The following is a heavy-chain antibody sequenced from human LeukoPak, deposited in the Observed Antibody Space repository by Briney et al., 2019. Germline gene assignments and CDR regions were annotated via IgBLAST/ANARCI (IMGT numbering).Heavy chain of an antibody. J-gene: IGHJ5*02. CDR3: ATISQRSLDP. D-gene: IGHD3-9*01. Sequence: GGSLRLTCTATGFIFSNYWMSWVRQAPGKGLEGVANIKQDGREQFYVDSMKGRFTISRDNAKNSLYLQMNSLRAEDTAMYYCATISQRSLDPWGQGTLVTVSS. V-gene: IGHV3-7*05. CDR1: GFIFSNYW. CDR2: IKQDGREQ.